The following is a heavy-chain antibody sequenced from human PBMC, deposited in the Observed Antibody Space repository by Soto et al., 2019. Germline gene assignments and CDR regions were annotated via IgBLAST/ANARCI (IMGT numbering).Heavy chain of an antibody. D-gene: IGHD2-21*02. CDR1: GFTFGDYA. CDR3: TRDGIGAYCGGDCYSDAFDI. J-gene: IGHJ3*02. CDR2: IRSKAYGGTT. V-gene: IGHV3-49*05. Sequence: EVQLVESGGGLVKPGRSLRLSCTASGFTFGDYAMSWFRQAPGKGLEWVGFIRSKAYGGTTEYAASVKGRFTISRDDSKSIAYLQMNSLKTEDTAVYYCTRDGIGAYCGGDCYSDAFDIWGQGTMVTVSS.